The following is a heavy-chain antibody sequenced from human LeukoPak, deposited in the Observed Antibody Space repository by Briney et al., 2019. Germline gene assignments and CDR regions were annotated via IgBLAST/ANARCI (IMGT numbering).Heavy chain of an antibody. CDR2: IYWDDDK. CDR1: GFSLSTSGVG. J-gene: IGHJ2*01. V-gene: IGHV2-5*02. D-gene: IGHD2-21*02. Sequence: SAPTLVNPTQTLTLTCTFSGFSLSTSGVGVDWIRHPPGKALELLALIYWDDDKRYSPSLKSRLTITKDTSKNQVVLTMTNMDPVDTAPYYCASVTDWYFDLWGRGTLVTVSS. CDR3: ASVTDWYFDL.